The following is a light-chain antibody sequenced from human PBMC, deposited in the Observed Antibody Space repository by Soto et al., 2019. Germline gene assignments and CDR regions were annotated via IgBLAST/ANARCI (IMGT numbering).Light chain of an antibody. J-gene: IGKJ5*01. Sequence: ELVMTQAPATLSVSPGERPTLSCTASQSVSSSHLAWYQQKPGXDPXXLIYASSNRATGIPDRFSGSASGAEFTLTIDRLEPEDFAVYYCQLYGTSPPFGQGTRLEIK. CDR1: QSVSSSH. CDR3: QLYGTSPP. CDR2: ASS. V-gene: IGKV3-20*01.